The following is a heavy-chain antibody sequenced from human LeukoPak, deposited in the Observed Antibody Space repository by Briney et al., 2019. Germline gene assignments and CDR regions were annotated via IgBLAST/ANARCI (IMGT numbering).Heavy chain of an antibody. CDR2: IDPDTGDT. V-gene: IGHV1-2*02. D-gene: IGHD3-22*01. J-gene: IGHJ4*02. Sequence: ASVNVSCKPSGYTFIDHYLHWVRRAPGQGLESLGWIDPDTGDTNYPQKFQGRLTMTRDTSSSTAYMELHRLRSDDTAVYYCARAGHNSNSGGYDFWGLGTLVTVSS. CDR1: GYTFIDHY. CDR3: ARAGHNSNSGGYDF.